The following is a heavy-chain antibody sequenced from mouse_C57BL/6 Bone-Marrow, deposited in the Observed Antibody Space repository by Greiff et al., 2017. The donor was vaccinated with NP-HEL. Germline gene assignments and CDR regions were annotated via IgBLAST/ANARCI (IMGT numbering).Heavy chain of an antibody. CDR1: GYTFTSYW. D-gene: IGHD1-1*01. V-gene: IGHV1-50*01. Sequence: VQLQQPGAELVKPGASVKLSCKASGYTFTSYWMQWVKQRPGQGLEWIGEIDPSDSYTNYNQKFKGKATLTVDTSSSTAYMQLSSLTSEDSAVYYCARSAYYGSSLWYFDVWGTGTTVTVSS. CDR3: ARSAYYGSSLWYFDV. J-gene: IGHJ1*03. CDR2: IDPSDSYT.